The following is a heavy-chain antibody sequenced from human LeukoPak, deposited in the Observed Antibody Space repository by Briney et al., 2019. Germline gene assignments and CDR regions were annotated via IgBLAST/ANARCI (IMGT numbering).Heavy chain of an antibody. CDR1: TDSITSNW. CDR2: VHKSGST. CDR3: AKEIVGAPTPGAY. D-gene: IGHD1-26*01. Sequence: SSETLSLTCAVSTDSITSNWWSWVRQPPGKGREWIGEVHKSGSTNYYPSLQSRVAISIDKSKNQIALEVTSVTAADTAVYYCAKEIVGAPTPGAYWGQGILVTVSS. J-gene: IGHJ4*02. V-gene: IGHV4-4*02.